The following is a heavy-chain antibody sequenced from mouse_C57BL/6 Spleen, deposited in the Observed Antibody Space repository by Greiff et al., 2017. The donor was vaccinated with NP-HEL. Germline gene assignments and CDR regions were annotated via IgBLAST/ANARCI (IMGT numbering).Heavy chain of an antibody. V-gene: IGHV1-76*01. CDR1: GYTFTDYY. CDR2: IYPGSGNT. D-gene: IGHD1-1*01. CDR3: ARDRGRSAAMGY. Sequence: QVQLQQSGAELVRPGASVKLSCKASGYTFTDYYINWVKQRPGQGLEWIARIYPGSGNTYYNEKFKGKATLTAEKSSSTAYMQLSSLTSEDSAVYFCARDRGRSAAMGYWGQGTSVTVSS. J-gene: IGHJ4*01.